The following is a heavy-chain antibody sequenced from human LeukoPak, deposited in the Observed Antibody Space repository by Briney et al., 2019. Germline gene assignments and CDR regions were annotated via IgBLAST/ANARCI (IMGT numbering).Heavy chain of an antibody. Sequence: GRSLRLSCAASGFTFSSYGVHWVRQAPGKGLEWVAVIWYDGSNKYYADSVKGRFTISRDNSKNTLYLQMNSLRAEDTAVYYCARSGLEWLLSQFDYWGQGTLVTVS. V-gene: IGHV3-33*01. CDR1: GFTFSSYG. J-gene: IGHJ4*02. D-gene: IGHD3-3*01. CDR2: IWYDGSNK. CDR3: ARSGLEWLLSQFDY.